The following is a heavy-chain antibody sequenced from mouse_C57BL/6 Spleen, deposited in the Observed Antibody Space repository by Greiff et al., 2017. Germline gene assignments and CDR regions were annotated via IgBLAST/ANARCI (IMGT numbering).Heavy chain of an antibody. CDR1: GFNIKDYY. CDR3: ARRRDDYDVDY. Sequence: EVHLVESGAELVKPGASVKLSCTASGFNIKDYYMHWVKQRTEQGLEWIGRIDPENGETKYAPKFQGKATITADTSSNTAYLQRSSLTSEDTAVYYCARRRDDYDVDYWGQGTTLTVSS. J-gene: IGHJ2*01. D-gene: IGHD2-4*01. V-gene: IGHV14-2*01. CDR2: IDPENGET.